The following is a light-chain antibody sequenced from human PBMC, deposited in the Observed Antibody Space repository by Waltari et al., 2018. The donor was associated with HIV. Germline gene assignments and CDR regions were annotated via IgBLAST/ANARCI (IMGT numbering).Light chain of an antibody. CDR1: SSNIGATFD. CDR2: ATS. CDR3: QSFDSSLNAYV. Sequence: QSVLTQPPSVSGAPGQRVIISCTGSSSNIGATFDVHWYQLLPGTAPKLLIYATSKRPAGVPDRVSGSKSGTSASLAITGLQAEDEAEYDCQSFDSSLNAYVFGPGTTVVVL. V-gene: IGLV1-40*02. J-gene: IGLJ1*01.